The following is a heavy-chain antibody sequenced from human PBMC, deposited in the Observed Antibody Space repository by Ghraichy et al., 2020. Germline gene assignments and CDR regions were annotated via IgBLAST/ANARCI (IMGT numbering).Heavy chain of an antibody. CDR1: GGSISSSSYY. CDR2: IYYSGST. J-gene: IGHJ4*02. V-gene: IGHV4-39*01. Sequence: TLSLTCTVSGGSISSSSYYWGWIRQPPGKGLEWIGSIYYSGSTYYNPSLKSRVTISVDTSKNQFSLKLSSVTAADTAVYSCARQLWFGELFHFDYWGQGTLVTVSP. CDR3: ARQLWFGELFHFDY. D-gene: IGHD3-10*01.